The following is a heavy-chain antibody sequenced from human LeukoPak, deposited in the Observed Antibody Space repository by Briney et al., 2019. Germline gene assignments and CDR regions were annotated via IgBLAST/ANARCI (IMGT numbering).Heavy chain of an antibody. CDR3: ATPGSGGYVPWDY. CDR2: ITGSGATT. CDR1: GFTFSGHG. V-gene: IGHV3-23*01. J-gene: IGHJ4*02. D-gene: IGHD5-12*01. Sequence: PGGSLRLSCAASGFTFSGHGMNWVRQAPGKGLEWVSGITGSGATTYYADSVKGRFTISRDNSKNTLYLQMNSLRAEDTAVYYCATPGSGGYVPWDYWGQGTLVTVSS.